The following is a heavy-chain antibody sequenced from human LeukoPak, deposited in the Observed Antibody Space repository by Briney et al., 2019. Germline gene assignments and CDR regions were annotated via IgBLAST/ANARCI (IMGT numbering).Heavy chain of an antibody. CDR1: GGSISSYY. V-gene: IGHV4-59*12. J-gene: IGHJ4*02. CDR3: ARDFSAYGDYLGY. D-gene: IGHD4-17*01. CDR2: IYYSGST. Sequence: PSETLSLTCTVSGGSISSYYWSWIRQPPGKGLEWIGYIYYSGSTNYNPSLKSRVTISVDTSKNQFSLKLSSVTAADTAVYYCARDFSAYGDYLGYWGQGTLVTVSS.